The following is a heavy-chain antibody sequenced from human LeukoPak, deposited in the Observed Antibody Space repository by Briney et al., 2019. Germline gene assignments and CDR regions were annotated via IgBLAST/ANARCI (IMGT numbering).Heavy chain of an antibody. V-gene: IGHV3-23*01. Sequence: GGSLRLSCAASGFTLTTYAMTWVRQAPGKGLEWVSAISGSGGSTYYADSVKGRFTISRDNSKNTLYLQMNSLRAEDTALYYCAKAYSIDSSGWRDYWGQGTLVTVSS. CDR1: GFTLTTYA. CDR2: ISGSGGST. J-gene: IGHJ4*02. CDR3: AKAYSIDSSGWRDY. D-gene: IGHD6-19*01.